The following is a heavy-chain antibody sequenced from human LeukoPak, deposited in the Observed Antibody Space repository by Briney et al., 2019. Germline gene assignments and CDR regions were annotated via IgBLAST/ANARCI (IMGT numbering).Heavy chain of an antibody. V-gene: IGHV3-15*01. D-gene: IGHD3-10*01. J-gene: IGHJ4*02. CDR3: TTATVVWGVSAY. CDR2: IKDRTDGGTT. Sequence: PGGSLRLSCSASGFSVTNGWMSWVRQAPGKGLEWVGRIKDRTDGGTTAYAAPVIGRFTISREDSKNTVYLEMNSLKTEDTAVYFCTTATVVWGVSAYWGQGTLVTVSS. CDR1: GFSVTNGW.